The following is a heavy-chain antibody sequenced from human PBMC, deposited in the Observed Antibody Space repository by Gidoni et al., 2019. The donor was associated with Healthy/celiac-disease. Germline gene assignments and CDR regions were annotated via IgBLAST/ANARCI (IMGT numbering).Heavy chain of an antibody. CDR3: ARGLGYCSGGSCYSGDY. J-gene: IGHJ4*02. CDR1: GFTVSSNY. D-gene: IGHD2-15*01. Sequence: EVQLVESGGGLVQPGGSLRLSCAASGFTVSSNYMSWVRQAPGKGLEWVSVIYSGGSTYYADSVKGRFTISRDNSKNTLYLQMNSLRAEDTAVYYCARGLGYCSGGSCYSGDYWGQGTLVTVSS. CDR2: IYSGGST. V-gene: IGHV3-66*02.